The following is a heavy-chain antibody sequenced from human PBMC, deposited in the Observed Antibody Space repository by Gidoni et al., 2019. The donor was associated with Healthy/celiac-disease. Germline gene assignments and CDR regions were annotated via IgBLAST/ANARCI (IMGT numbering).Heavy chain of an antibody. CDR1: GGSISSYY. V-gene: IGHV4-59*01. CDR2: IYYSGST. Sequence: QVQLQESGPGLVKPSETLSLTCTVSGGSISSYYWSWIRQPPGKGLEWIGYIYYSGSTNYNPSLKSRVTISVDTSKNQFSLKLSSVTAADTAVYYCARDGRIAVAGYYYYYGMDVWGQGTTVTVSS. J-gene: IGHJ6*02. CDR3: ARDGRIAVAGYYYYYGMDV. D-gene: IGHD6-19*01.